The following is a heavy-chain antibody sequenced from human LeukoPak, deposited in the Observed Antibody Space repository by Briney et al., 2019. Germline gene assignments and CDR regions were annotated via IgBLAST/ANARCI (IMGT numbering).Heavy chain of an antibody. D-gene: IGHD5-18*01. CDR3: ARGRDIAMYDY. Sequence: ASVKVSCKASGFTFTSSAMQWVRQARGQRLEWIGWIVVGSGNTNYAQKFQERVTITRDMSTSTAYMELSSLRSEDTAVYYCARGRDIAMYDYWGQGTLVTVSS. J-gene: IGHJ4*02. V-gene: IGHV1-58*02. CDR2: IVVGSGNT. CDR1: GFTFTSSA.